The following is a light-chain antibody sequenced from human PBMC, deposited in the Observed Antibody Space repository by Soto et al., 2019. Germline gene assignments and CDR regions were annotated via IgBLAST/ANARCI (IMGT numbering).Light chain of an antibody. J-gene: IGLJ2*01. CDR1: SSNIGSNH. CDR3: SARDDILSGVV. CDR2: RSD. Sequence: QSVLTQPPSASGTPGQRCTISCSGSSSNIGSNHVYWYQQFPGMAPKLLMYRSDQRPTGVPDRFSGSKSGTSASLAISGLRSDDEADYYCSARDDILSGVVFGGGTKLTVL. V-gene: IGLV1-47*01.